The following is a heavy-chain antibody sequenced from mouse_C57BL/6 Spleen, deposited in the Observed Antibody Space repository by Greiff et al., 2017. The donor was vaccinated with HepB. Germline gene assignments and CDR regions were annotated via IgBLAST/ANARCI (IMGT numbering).Heavy chain of an antibody. CDR2: IDPSDSYT. V-gene: IGHV1-69*01. Sequence: VQLQQSGAELVMPGASVKLSCKASGYTFTSYWMHWVKQRPGQGLEWIGEIDPSDSYTNYNQKLKGKSTLPVDKSSSTAYMQLSSLTSEDSAVYYCARSKLNCDYWGQGTTLTVSS. CDR1: GYTFTSYW. CDR3: ARSKLNCDY. J-gene: IGHJ2*01.